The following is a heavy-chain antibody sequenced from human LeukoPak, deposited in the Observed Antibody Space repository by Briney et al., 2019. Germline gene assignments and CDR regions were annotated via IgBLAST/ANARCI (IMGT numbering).Heavy chain of an antibody. V-gene: IGHV3-11*03. CDR3: ARRSTGNFDY. CDR1: GFTFSDYY. J-gene: IGHJ4*02. Sequence: AGGSLRLSCAASGFTFSDYYMSWIRQAPGKGLEWVSYIISSSSYTNYADSVKGRFTISRDNAKNSLYLQMNSLRAEDTAVYYCARRSTGNFDYWGQGTLVTVSS. CDR2: IISSSSYT.